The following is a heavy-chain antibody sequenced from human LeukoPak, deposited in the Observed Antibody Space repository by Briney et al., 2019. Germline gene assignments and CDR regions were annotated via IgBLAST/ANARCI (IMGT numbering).Heavy chain of an antibody. Sequence: GGSLRLSCAASGFTFSSYWMSWVRQAPGKGLEWVAVIYYDGSNKNYENSVKDRFTISRDNSKNTLYLQMNSLRAEDTAVYYCARDSIPSASGSYYFDNWGQGTLVTVSS. CDR2: IYYDGSNK. CDR3: ARDSIPSASGSYYFDN. V-gene: IGHV3-33*08. CDR1: GFTFSSYW. D-gene: IGHD3-10*01. J-gene: IGHJ4*02.